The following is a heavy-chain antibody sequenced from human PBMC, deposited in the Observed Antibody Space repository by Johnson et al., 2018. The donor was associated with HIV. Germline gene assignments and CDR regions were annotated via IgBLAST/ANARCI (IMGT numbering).Heavy chain of an antibody. CDR3: AKDLEEGQQCLIGACDI. CDR1: GFTFSSYG. CDR2: IRYDGSNK. J-gene: IGHJ3*02. D-gene: IGHD6-19*01. Sequence: QVQLVESGGGVVQPGGSLRLSCAASGFTFSSYGMHWVRQAPGKGLEWVAFIRYDGSNKYYADSVKGRFTISRDNSKNTLYLQMNSLRAEDTAVYYCAKDLEEGQQCLIGACDIWGQGTMVTVSS. V-gene: IGHV3-30*02.